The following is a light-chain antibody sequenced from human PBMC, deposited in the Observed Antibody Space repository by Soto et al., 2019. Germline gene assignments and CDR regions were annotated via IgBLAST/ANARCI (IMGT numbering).Light chain of an antibody. V-gene: IGLV2-14*04. CDR3: SSYTSSSTYV. CDR1: SSDVGGYNY. Sequence: TSSDVGGYNYVSWYQQHPGKAPKLMVYDVSNRPSGVSNRFSGSKSGNTASLTISGLQAEDEVDYYCSSYTSSSTYVFGTVTKVTVL. CDR2: DVS. J-gene: IGLJ1*01.